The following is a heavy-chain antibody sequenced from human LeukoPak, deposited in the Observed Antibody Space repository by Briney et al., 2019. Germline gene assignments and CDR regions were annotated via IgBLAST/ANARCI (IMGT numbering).Heavy chain of an antibody. CDR1: GGSISSSNW. J-gene: IGHJ5*02. V-gene: IGHV4-4*02. CDR3: ARGHPYYYGSGSYYKPNWFDP. D-gene: IGHD3-10*01. CDR2: IYHGGST. Sequence: SETLSLTCAVSGGSISSSNWWSWVRQPPGKGLEWIGEIYHGGSTNYNPSLKSRVTISVDKSKNQFSLKLSSVTAADTAVYYCARGHPYYYGSGSYYKPNWFDPWGQGTLVTVSS.